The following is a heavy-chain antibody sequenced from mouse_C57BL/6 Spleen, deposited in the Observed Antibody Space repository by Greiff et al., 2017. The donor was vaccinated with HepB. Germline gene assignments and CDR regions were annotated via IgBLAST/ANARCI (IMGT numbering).Heavy chain of an antibody. J-gene: IGHJ4*01. Sequence: QVQLKQPGAELVRPGSSVKLSCKASGYTFTSYWMDWVKQRPGQGLEWIGNIYPSDSETHYNQKFKDKATLTVDKSSSTAYMQLSSLTSEDSAVYYCAREGSSDAMDYWGQGTSVTVSS. CDR1: GYTFTSYW. CDR3: AREGSSDAMDY. D-gene: IGHD1-1*01. CDR2: IYPSDSET. V-gene: IGHV1-61*01.